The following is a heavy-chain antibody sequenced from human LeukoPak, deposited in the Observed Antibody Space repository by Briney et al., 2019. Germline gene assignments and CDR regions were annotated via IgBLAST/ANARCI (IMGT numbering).Heavy chain of an antibody. CDR3: ASPGGGPTYYYDSSGYYYPFDY. V-gene: IGHV1-69*13. J-gene: IGHJ4*02. Sequence: GVSVKVSCKASGGTFSSYGISWVRQAPGQGLEWMGGIIPIFGTANYAQKFQGAVTIISGDSTSTAYMEMSSMRSEDTAVYYCASPGGGPTYYYDSSGYYYPFDYWGQGTLVTVSS. D-gene: IGHD3-22*01. CDR2: IIPIFGTA. CDR1: GGTFSSYG.